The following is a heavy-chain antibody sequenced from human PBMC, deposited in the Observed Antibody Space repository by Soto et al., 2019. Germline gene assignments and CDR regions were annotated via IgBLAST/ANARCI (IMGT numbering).Heavy chain of an antibody. CDR1: DGSSNNDY. CDR2: INHSGST. CDR3: ETGGLIRGVLYY. Sequence: QVQLQQWGAGLLKPSETLSLTCAVYDGSSNNDYWSWIRQPPGKGLEWIGEINHSGSTNYNASLKSPVTTSEDTSKKQFSLELRFVTAAYTAVYYCETGGLIRGVLYYWGQGTLVTVSS. J-gene: IGHJ4*02. D-gene: IGHD3-10*01. V-gene: IGHV4-34*01.